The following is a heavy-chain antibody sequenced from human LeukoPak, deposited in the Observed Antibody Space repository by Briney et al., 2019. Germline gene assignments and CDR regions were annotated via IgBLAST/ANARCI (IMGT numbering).Heavy chain of an antibody. J-gene: IGHJ6*03. CDR3: ARSGYSSGFPPFYYYMDV. Sequence: SETLSLTCTVSGGSISSYYSSWIRQPAGKGLEWFGRIYTSGSTNYNHSLKSRVTMSVDTSKNQFSLKLSSVTAADTAVYYCARSGYSSGFPPFYYYMDVWGKGTTVTVSS. V-gene: IGHV4-4*07. D-gene: IGHD6-19*01. CDR1: GGSISSYY. CDR2: IYTSGST.